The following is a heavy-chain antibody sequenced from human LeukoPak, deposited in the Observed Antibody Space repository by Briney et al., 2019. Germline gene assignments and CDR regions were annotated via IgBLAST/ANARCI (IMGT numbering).Heavy chain of an antibody. CDR3: AKDSGWQLLRAEYFQH. V-gene: IGHV3-43*02. CDR1: GFTFDDYA. Sequence: GGSLRLSCAASGFTFDDYAIHWVRQVPGKSLEWVSLISADGRSTYYADSVKGRFTISRDNSRFSLYLQMRSLTTEDTAVYYWAKDSGWQLLRAEYFQHWGPGTLVTVSS. D-gene: IGHD2-15*01. J-gene: IGHJ1*01. CDR2: ISADGRST.